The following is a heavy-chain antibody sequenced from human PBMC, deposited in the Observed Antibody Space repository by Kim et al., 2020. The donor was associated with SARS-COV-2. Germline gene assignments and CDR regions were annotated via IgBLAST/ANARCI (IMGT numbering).Heavy chain of an antibody. CDR2: IIPIFGTA. Sequence: ASVKVSCKASGGTFSSYAISWVRQAPGQGLEWMGGIIPIFGTANYAQKFQGRVTITADESTSTAYMELSSLRSEDTAVYYCAREGSGEDYYDSSGAYYYYGMDVWGQGTTVTVSS. J-gene: IGHJ6*02. V-gene: IGHV1-69*13. CDR3: AREGSGEDYYDSSGAYYYYGMDV. D-gene: IGHD3-22*01. CDR1: GGTFSSYA.